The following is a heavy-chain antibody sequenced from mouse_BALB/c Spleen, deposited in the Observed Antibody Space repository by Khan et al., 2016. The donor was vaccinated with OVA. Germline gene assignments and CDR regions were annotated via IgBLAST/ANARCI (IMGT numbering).Heavy chain of an antibody. D-gene: IGHD1-1*01. CDR2: IWGDGST. CDR3: AKELPFAMDY. CDR1: GFSLTSYG. Sequence: QVQLKESGPGLVAPSQSLSITCTVSGFSLTSYGVSWVRQPPGKGLEWLGVIWGDGSTNYHSVLRSRLSIRKDNSKSQVFLKLNSLLSDDTAAYYCAKELPFAMDYWGQGTSVTVSS. J-gene: IGHJ4*01. V-gene: IGHV2-3*01.